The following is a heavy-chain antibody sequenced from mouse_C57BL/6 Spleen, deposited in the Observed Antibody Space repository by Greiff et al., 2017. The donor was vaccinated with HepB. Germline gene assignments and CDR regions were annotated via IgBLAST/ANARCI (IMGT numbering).Heavy chain of an antibody. CDR2: IDPETGGT. D-gene: IGHD3-3*01. CDR3: TSRGTYIDY. CDR1: GYTFTDYE. Sequence: VQLQQSGAELVRPGASVTLSCKASGYTFTDYEMHWVKQTPVHGLEWIGAIDPETGGTAYNQKFKGKAILTADKSSSTAYMELRSLTSEDSAVYYCTSRGTYIDYWGQGTTLTVSS. V-gene: IGHV1-15*01. J-gene: IGHJ2*01.